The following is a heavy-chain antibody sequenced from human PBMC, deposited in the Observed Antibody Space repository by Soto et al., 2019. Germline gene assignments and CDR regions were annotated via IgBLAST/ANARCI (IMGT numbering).Heavy chain of an antibody. D-gene: IGHD2-21*01. Sequence: QVQLVESGGGVVQPGRSLRLSCAASGFTFSSYGMHWVRQAPGKGLEWVAVISDDGRNKYCAESVKGRFTISRDDSKNPLYLQMNSLRTDDTAVYYCAKDRSLRWTFDYWGQGTLVTVSS. CDR1: GFTFSSYG. CDR3: AKDRSLRWTFDY. V-gene: IGHV3-30*18. J-gene: IGHJ4*02. CDR2: ISDDGRNK.